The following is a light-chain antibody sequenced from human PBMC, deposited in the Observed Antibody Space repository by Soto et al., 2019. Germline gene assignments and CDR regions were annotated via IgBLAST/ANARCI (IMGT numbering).Light chain of an antibody. V-gene: IGKV3-11*01. J-gene: IGKJ4*01. CDR1: QSVSSY. Sequence: EIVLTQSPATLSLSPGERAYLSCRASQSVSSYLAWYQQKPGQAPRLLIYDASNRATGIPARFSGSGSGTDFTLTISSLEPEDFAVYYCQQRSNLLTFGGGTKVEIK. CDR2: DAS. CDR3: QQRSNLLT.